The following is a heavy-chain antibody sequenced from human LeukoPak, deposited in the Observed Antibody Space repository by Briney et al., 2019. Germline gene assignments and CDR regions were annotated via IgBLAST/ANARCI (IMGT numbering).Heavy chain of an antibody. J-gene: IGHJ6*02. Sequence: GGSLRLSCAASGFTFSSYSMNWVRQAPGKGLEWVSSISSSSSYIYYADSVKGRFTISRDNAKNSLYLQMNSLRAEDTAVYYCARDMAILDYDFSPQRYYYYGMDVWGQGTTVTVSS. CDR3: ARDMAILDYDFSPQRYYYYGMDV. V-gene: IGHV3-21*01. D-gene: IGHD3-3*01. CDR1: GFTFSSYS. CDR2: ISSSSSYI.